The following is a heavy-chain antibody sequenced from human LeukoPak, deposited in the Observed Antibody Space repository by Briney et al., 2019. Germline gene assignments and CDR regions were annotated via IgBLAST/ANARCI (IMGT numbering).Heavy chain of an antibody. CDR1: GFTFSSYS. V-gene: IGHV3-48*01. CDR2: ISSSSSTI. Sequence: PGGSLRLSCAASGFTFSSYSMNWVRQAPGKGLEWVSYISSSSSTIYYADSVKGRFTISRDNAKNSLYLQMNSLRAEDTAVYYCARDNYDFWSGYSPPNIWGQGTMVTVSS. D-gene: IGHD3-3*01. CDR3: ARDNYDFWSGYSPPNI. J-gene: IGHJ3*02.